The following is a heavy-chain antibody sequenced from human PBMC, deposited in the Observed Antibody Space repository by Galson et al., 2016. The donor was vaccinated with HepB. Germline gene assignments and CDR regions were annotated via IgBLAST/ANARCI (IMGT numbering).Heavy chain of an antibody. CDR2: LSSTSTLI. J-gene: IGHJ2*01. Sequence: SLRLSCAGSGFSYSDYSINWVRQAPGKGLEWISYLSSTSTLIYYADSVKGRFTVSRDTAKNSLYLQMKILRAEDTALYYCARDRHGYTYYGTLGIGYFALWGRGTLVTVSS. V-gene: IGHV3-48*01. CDR3: ARDRHGYTYYGTLGIGYFAL. CDR1: GFSYSDYS. D-gene: IGHD5-12*01.